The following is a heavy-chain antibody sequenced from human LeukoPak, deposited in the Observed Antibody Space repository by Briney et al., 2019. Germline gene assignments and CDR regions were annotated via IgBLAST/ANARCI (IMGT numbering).Heavy chain of an antibody. CDR2: INPNSGGT. CDR1: GYTFTGYY. V-gene: IGHV1-2*02. J-gene: IGHJ5*02. Sequence: ASAKVSCKASGYTFTGYYIHWVRQAPGQGLEWMGWINPNSGGTNYAQKFQGRVTMTRDTSISTAYMELSRLRSDDTAVYYYAREDIVVVPAADFDPWGQGTLVTVSS. CDR3: AREDIVVVPAADFDP. D-gene: IGHD2-2*01.